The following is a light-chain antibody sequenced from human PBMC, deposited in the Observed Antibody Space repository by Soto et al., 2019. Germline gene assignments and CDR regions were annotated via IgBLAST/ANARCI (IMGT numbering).Light chain of an antibody. Sequence: IVLSQSPTTVSVSPGERAPLSCGAIQSVSSNLAWYQQKPGQAPRLLIYGASTRATGIPARFSGSGSGTEFTLTISSLQSEDFAVYDCQQYSNWPPTWTFGQGTKVDIK. J-gene: IGKJ1*01. V-gene: IGKV3-15*01. CDR3: QQYSNWPPTWT. CDR1: QSVSSN. CDR2: GAS.